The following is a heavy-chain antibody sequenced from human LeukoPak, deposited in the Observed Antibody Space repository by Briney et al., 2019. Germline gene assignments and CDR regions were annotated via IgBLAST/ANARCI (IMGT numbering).Heavy chain of an antibody. CDR3: ARARIAAAGTVRGVFDY. J-gene: IGHJ4*02. Sequence: PGGSLRLSCAASGFTFSSYEMNWVRQAPGKGLEWVSYISSRGSTIYYADSVKGRFTISRDNAKNSLYLQMNSLRAEDTAVYYCARARIAAAGTVRGVFDYWGQGTLVTVSS. CDR1: GFTFSSYE. D-gene: IGHD6-13*01. CDR2: ISSRGSTI. V-gene: IGHV3-48*03.